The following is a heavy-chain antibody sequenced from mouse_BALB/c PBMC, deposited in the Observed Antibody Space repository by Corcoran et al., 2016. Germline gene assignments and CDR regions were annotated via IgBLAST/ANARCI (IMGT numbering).Heavy chain of an antibody. Sequence: EVQLQQSGAELVRPGALVKLSCKASGFNIKDYYMHWVKQRPEQGLEWIGWIDPENGNTIYDPKFQGKASITADTSSNTAYLQLSSLTSEDTAVYYGALYGNFFAYWGQGTLVTVSA. D-gene: IGHD2-10*02. CDR2: IDPENGNT. J-gene: IGHJ3*01. CDR1: GFNIKDYY. CDR3: ALYGNFFAY. V-gene: IGHV14-1*02.